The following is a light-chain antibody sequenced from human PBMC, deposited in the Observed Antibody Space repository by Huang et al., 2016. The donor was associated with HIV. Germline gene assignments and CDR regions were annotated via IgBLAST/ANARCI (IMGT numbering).Light chain of an antibody. CDR2: LGA. V-gene: IGKV2-28*01. Sequence: ILMTQSPLSLPATPGALAFISCHSRQSLLRSSGYNYLDWYLQKPGQSPPLLIYLGAKRASGVPDRFSGIGAGTECTLRISRGEAEDGGVYCCMQGLQTPYTCGQGTNLEIK. CDR3: MQGLQTPYT. CDR1: QSLLRSSGYNY. J-gene: IGKJ2*01.